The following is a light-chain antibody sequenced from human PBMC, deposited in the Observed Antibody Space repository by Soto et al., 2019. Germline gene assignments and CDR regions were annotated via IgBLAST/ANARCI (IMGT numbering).Light chain of an antibody. CDR2: AAS. V-gene: IGKV1-6*01. J-gene: IGKJ4*01. CDR3: LQDYSYPLT. Sequence: AIQLTQSPSSLSASVGDRVTITCRASQDIAIYLAWYQQKPGEAPKLLIYAASTLYGGVPSRFSGSGSGTDFTLTISSLQPEDSATYYCLQDYSYPLTFGGGTKVDI. CDR1: QDIAIY.